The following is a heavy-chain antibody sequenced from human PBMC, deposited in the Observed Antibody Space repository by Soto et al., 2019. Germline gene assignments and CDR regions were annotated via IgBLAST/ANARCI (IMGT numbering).Heavy chain of an antibody. CDR3: ARGKGILPYYYDGSRKGYYFDY. D-gene: IGHD3-22*01. CDR2: INHSGST. V-gene: IGHV4-34*01. CDR1: GGSFGGYY. J-gene: IGHJ4*02. Sequence: QVQLQQWGAGLLKPSETLSLSCAVYGGSFGGYYWSWIRQPPGKGLEWIGEINHSGSTNYNSSLKSRVTISEDTSKNKFSLKLSSVTAADTAVYYCARGKGILPYYYDGSRKGYYFDYWGQGTLVIVSS.